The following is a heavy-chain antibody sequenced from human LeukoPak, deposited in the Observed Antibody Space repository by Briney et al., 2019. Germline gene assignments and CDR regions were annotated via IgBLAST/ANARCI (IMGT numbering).Heavy chain of an antibody. CDR3: TRLRYGDYSRVGYYYYMDV. V-gene: IGHV3-73*01. CDR2: IRSKANSYAT. Sequence: GGSLRLSCAASGFTFSGSAMHWVRQASGKGLEGVGRIRSKANSYATAYAASVKGRFTISRDDSKNTAYLQMNSLKTEDTAVYYCTRLRYGDYSRVGYYYYMDVWGKGPTVTVSS. J-gene: IGHJ6*03. CDR1: GFTFSGSA. D-gene: IGHD4-17*01.